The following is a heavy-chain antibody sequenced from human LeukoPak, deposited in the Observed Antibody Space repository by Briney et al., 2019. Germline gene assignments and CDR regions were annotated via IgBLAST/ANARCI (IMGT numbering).Heavy chain of an antibody. CDR3: ARQPNYDILTGYYYYGMDV. CDR2: IYPGDSDT. Sequence: KRGESLKISCKGSGYSFTSYWIGWVRQMPGKGLEWMGNIYPGDSDTRYSPSFQGQVTISADKSISTAYLQWSSLKASDTAMYYCARQPNYDILTGYYYYGMDVWGQGTTVTVSS. CDR1: GYSFTSYW. D-gene: IGHD3-9*01. J-gene: IGHJ6*02. V-gene: IGHV5-51*01.